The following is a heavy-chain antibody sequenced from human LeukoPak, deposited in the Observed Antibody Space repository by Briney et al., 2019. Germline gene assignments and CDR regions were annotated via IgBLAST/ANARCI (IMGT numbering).Heavy chain of an antibody. CDR1: GYTFTSYD. V-gene: IGHV1-8*01. J-gene: IGHJ6*03. CDR3: ARRTLWGKYSDGSGCPCHCYMDV. D-gene: IGHD3-16*01. CDR2: MNPSSGNT. Sequence: GASVKVSCKASGYTFTSYDINWVRQATGQGLEWMGWMNPSSGNTGYAQRFQGRVTMTRNTSINTAYMELSRLRSEDTAVFNCARRTLWGKYSDGSGCPCHCYMDVWGKGTTVTISS.